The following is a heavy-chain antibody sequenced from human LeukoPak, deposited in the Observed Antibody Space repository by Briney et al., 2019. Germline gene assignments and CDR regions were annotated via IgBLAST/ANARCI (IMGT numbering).Heavy chain of an antibody. J-gene: IGHJ4*02. CDR1: GGSISSYY. Sequence: SETLSLTCTVSGGSISSYYWSWIRQPPGKGLEWIGYIYYSGSTYYNPSLKSRVTISVDTSKNQFSLKLSSVTAADTAVYYCASTYSSQLGDWGQGTLVTVSS. CDR2: IYYSGST. D-gene: IGHD6-13*01. CDR3: ASTYSSQLGD. V-gene: IGHV4-59*06.